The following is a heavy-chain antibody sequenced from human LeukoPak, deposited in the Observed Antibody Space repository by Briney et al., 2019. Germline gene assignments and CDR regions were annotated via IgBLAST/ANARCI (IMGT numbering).Heavy chain of an antibody. V-gene: IGHV1-2*02. CDR2: INPNSGGT. J-gene: IGHJ6*02. CDR1: GYTFTGYY. CDR3: ARGGAFRTGWYGYYYYGMDV. D-gene: IGHD6-19*01. Sequence: ASVKVSCKASGYTFTGYYMHWVRQAPGQGLEWMGWINPNSGGTNYAQKFQGRVTMTRDTSISTAYMELSRLRSDDTAVYYCARGGAFRTGWYGYYYYGMDVWGQGTTVTVSS.